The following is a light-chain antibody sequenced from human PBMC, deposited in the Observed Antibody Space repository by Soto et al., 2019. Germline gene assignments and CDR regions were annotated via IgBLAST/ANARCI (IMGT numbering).Light chain of an antibody. CDR2: SAS. CDR3: QQSFSTTWT. CDR1: QTILTY. V-gene: IGKV1-39*01. J-gene: IGKJ1*01. Sequence: DIQMTQSPSSLSASVGDRVTITCRASQTILTYLNWYQQKPGKAPKLLIYSASSLQSRVPSRFSGGGFATDFTLTISSLQPEDFATYYCQQSFSTTWTFGHGTKVEIK.